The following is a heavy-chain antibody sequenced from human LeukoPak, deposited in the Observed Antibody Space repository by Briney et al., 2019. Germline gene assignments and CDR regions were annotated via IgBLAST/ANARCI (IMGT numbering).Heavy chain of an antibody. CDR2: IYPGDSDT. Sequence: GESLKISCKGSGFSFSSYWMAWVRQMPGKGLEWMGIIYPGDSDTRYSPSFQGQVTFSADKSIYTAYLQWSSLKASDTAMYYCALPHDTPDVLDIWGQGTMVIVSS. CDR3: ALPHDTPDVLDI. D-gene: IGHD2-15*01. CDR1: GFSFSSYW. V-gene: IGHV5-51*01. J-gene: IGHJ3*02.